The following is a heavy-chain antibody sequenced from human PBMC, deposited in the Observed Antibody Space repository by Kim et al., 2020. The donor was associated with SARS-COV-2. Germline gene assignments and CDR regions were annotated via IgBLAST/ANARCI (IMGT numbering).Heavy chain of an antibody. CDR2: INHSGST. CDR3: ARADSSSWYVGSYWFDP. J-gene: IGHJ5*02. V-gene: IGHV4-34*01. Sequence: SETLSLTCAVYGGSFSGYYWSWIRQPPGKGLEWIGEINHSGSTNYNPSLKSRVTISVDTSKNQFSLKLSSVTAADTAVYYCARADSSSWYVGSYWFDPWG. CDR1: GGSFSGYY. D-gene: IGHD6-13*01.